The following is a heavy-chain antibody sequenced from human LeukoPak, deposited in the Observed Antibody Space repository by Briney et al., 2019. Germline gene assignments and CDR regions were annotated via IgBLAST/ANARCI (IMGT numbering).Heavy chain of an antibody. D-gene: IGHD3-22*01. J-gene: IGHJ4*02. Sequence: PGGSLRLSCAPSRFTFSSYGMHWVRDAPGKGLERGAVIWYDGSNKYYADSVKGRFTISRDNSKTTLYLQMNSLRAEDTAVYYCARGTYYYDSSGYPTDYWGQGTLVTVSS. CDR3: ARGTYYYDSSGYPTDY. V-gene: IGHV3-33*01. CDR2: IWYDGSNK. CDR1: RFTFSSYG.